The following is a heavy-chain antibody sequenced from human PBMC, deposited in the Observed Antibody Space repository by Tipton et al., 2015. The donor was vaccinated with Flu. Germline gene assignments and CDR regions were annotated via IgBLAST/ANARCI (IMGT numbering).Heavy chain of an antibody. J-gene: IGHJ3*02. D-gene: IGHD1-26*01. CDR1: GGSFSGYY. CDR2: INRSGST. CDR3: ARRGSGSYYRRSRGAFDI. Sequence: LRLSCAVYGGSFSGYYWSWIRQPPGKGLEWIGEINRSGSTNYNPSLKSRVTISVDTSKNQFSLKLSSVTAADTAVYYCARRGSGSYYRRSRGAFDIWGQGTMVTVSS. V-gene: IGHV4-34*01.